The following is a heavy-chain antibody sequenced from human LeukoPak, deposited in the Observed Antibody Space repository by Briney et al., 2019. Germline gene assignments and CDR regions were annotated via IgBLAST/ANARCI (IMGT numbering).Heavy chain of an antibody. CDR2: IIPIFGTA. CDR3: ARVHGIAVAGTYYYGMGV. V-gene: IGHV1-69*13. CDR1: GGTFSSYA. Sequence: SVKVSCKASGGTFSSYAISWVRQAPGQGLEWMGGIIPIFGTANYAQKFQGRVTITADESTSTAYMELSSLRSEDTAVYYCARVHGIAVAGTYYYGMGVWGQGTTVTVSS. J-gene: IGHJ6*02. D-gene: IGHD6-19*01.